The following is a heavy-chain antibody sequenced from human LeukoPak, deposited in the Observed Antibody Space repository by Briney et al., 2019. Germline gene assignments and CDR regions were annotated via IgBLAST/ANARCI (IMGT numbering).Heavy chain of an antibody. D-gene: IGHD3-10*01. CDR2: IDTDGGT. V-gene: IGHV3-74*01. Sequence: GGSLRLYCAASGFTFSSYWMHWVRQAPGKGLVWVSRIDTDGGTSYADSVKGRFTISRDNAKNTLYLQMNSLRAEDTAVYYCVRDGPMIRGVPYMDVWGKGTTVTVSS. J-gene: IGHJ6*03. CDR1: GFTFSSYW. CDR3: VRDGPMIRGVPYMDV.